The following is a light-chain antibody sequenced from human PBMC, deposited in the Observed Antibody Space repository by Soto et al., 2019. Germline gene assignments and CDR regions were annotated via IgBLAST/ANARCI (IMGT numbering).Light chain of an antibody. V-gene: IGKV3-15*01. CDR1: QSVSSN. Sequence: EIVMTQSPATLSVSPGDRATLSCRASQSVSSNLAWYQQKPGQAPRLLIYAASTRATGIPARFSGSGSGTEFTLTISSLQSEDFAVYYCQHYHGWPITFGQGTRLEIK. CDR3: QHYHGWPIT. J-gene: IGKJ5*01. CDR2: AAS.